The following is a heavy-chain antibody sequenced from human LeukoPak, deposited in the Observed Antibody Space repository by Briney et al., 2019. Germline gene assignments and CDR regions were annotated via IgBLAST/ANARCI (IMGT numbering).Heavy chain of an antibody. Sequence: PSETLSLTCAVYGGSFSGYYWSWIRQPPGKGLEWIGEINHSGSTNYNPSLKSRVTISVDTSKNQFSLKLSSVTAADTAVYYCARGGILIFGVVIALNWFDPWGQGTLVTVSS. CDR1: GGSFSGYY. CDR3: ARGGILIFGVVIALNWFDP. CDR2: INHSGST. D-gene: IGHD3-3*01. J-gene: IGHJ5*02. V-gene: IGHV4-34*01.